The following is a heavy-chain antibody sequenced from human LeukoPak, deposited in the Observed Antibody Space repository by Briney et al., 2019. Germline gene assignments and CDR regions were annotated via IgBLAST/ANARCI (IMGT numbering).Heavy chain of an antibody. CDR3: AKVRVVRGVHSVDY. CDR1: GFSFSNYG. J-gene: IGHJ4*02. V-gene: IGHV3-30*18. CDR2: MSYDGSYK. D-gene: IGHD3-10*02. Sequence: GRSLRLSCAASGFSFSNYGMHWVRQAPGKGLEWVAVMSYDGSYKYYADSVKGRFTISRDNSKNTLYLQMNSLRAEDTAVYYCAKVRVVRGVHSVDYWGQGTLVTVSS.